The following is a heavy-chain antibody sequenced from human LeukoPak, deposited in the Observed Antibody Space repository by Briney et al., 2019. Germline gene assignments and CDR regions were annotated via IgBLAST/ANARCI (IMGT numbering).Heavy chain of an antibody. Sequence: ASVKVSCKASGYTFTSYEINWVRRATGQGLEWMGWMNPNSGHTGYAQKFQARVTMTRDTSISTAYMELSSLRSEDTAVYYCARRNAYDDYLDAFDIWGQGTVVTVSS. D-gene: IGHD4-17*01. CDR2: MNPNSGHT. V-gene: IGHV1-8*01. CDR1: GYTFTSYE. J-gene: IGHJ3*02. CDR3: ARRNAYDDYLDAFDI.